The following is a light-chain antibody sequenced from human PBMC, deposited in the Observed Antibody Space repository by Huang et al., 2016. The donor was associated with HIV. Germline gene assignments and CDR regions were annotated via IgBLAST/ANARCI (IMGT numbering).Light chain of an antibody. CDR3: QQGYSAWIT. CDR1: QNINTY. CDR2: SAS. J-gene: IGKJ5*01. Sequence: DILLPQSPSSLSASVGDRVTITCRASQNINTYLNWYQQKPGKAPNLLIHSASTLQTGVPSRFSGSGSGTDFTLTVNSLQPEDSATYYCQQGYSAWITFGQGTRL. V-gene: IGKV1-39*01.